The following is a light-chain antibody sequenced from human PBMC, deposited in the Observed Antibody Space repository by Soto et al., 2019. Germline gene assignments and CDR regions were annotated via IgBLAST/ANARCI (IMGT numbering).Light chain of an antibody. J-gene: IGKJ4*01. CDR3: HQFHSYPLT. V-gene: IGKV1-13*02. CDR1: PGFSNA. CDR2: DAS. Sequence: AIQLTQSPSSLSASVGDRVTITCRASPGFSNALAWYQQKPGKAPKLLIYDASSLESGVPSRFSGSESGTDFTLIISSLQPEDFATYYCHQFHSYPLTFGGGTKVEIK.